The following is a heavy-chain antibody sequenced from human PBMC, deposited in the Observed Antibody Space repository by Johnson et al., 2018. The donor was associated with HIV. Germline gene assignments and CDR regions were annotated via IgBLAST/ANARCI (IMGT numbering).Heavy chain of an antibody. V-gene: IGHV3-11*04. CDR1: GFTFSDYY. D-gene: IGHD3-10*01. J-gene: IGHJ3*02. Sequence: QVQLVESGGGLVKPGGSLRLSCAASGFTFSDYYMSWIRQAPGKGLEWVSYISSSGSTIYYADSVKGRFTISRDNAKNSLYLQMNSLRAEDTAVYYFSRAADSGGLWFGEETAFAIWGQGTMVTVSS. CDR3: SRAADSGGLWFGEETAFAI. CDR2: ISSSGSTI.